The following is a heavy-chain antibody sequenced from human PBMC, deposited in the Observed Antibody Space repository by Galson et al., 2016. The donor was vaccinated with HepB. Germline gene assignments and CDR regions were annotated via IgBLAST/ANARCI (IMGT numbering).Heavy chain of an antibody. J-gene: IGHJ5*02. V-gene: IGHV3-9*01. CDR3: AKDIGKWFGAINWVDP. CDR2: ISWNSGDI. Sequence: SLRLSCAASGFSFDDHAMHWVRQAPGKGPEWVSGISWNSGDIAYADSVEGRFTVSRDNAKKALFLQMNSLKPEDTAFYYCAKDIGKWFGAINWVDPWGQGTLVTVSS. D-gene: IGHD3-10*01. CDR1: GFSFDDHA.